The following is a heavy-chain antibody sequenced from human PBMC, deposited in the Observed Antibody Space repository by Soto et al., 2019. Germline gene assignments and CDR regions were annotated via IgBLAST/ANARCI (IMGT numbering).Heavy chain of an antibody. J-gene: IGHJ5*02. Sequence: EVQLVESGGGLVQPGGSLTVSCAASGFTFRTYWMSWVRQAPGKGLEWVANIKQDGSQKYYVDSVKGRFTIYRDNAKNSLYLQMNSLSAEDTAIYYCARPYCSGGSCYNWFDPWGQGTLVTASS. D-gene: IGHD2-15*01. CDR2: IKQDGSQK. V-gene: IGHV3-7*03. CDR1: GFTFRTYW. CDR3: ARPYCSGGSCYNWFDP.